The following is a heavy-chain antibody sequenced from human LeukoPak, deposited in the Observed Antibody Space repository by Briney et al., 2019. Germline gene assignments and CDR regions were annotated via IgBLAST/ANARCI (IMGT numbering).Heavy chain of an antibody. J-gene: IGHJ6*03. D-gene: IGHD6-13*01. Sequence: GESLKISCKGSGYSFTSYWIGWVRQMPGKGLEWMGIIYPGDSDTRYSSSFQGQVTISADKSISTAYLQWSSLKASDTAMYYCARWGIADWYQHYYYYYMDVWGKGTTVTISS. V-gene: IGHV5-51*01. CDR3: ARWGIADWYQHYYYYYMDV. CDR2: IYPGDSDT. CDR1: GYSFTSYW.